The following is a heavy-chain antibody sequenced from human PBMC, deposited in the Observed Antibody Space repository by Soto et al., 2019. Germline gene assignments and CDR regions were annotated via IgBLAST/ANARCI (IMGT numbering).Heavy chain of an antibody. CDR3: AARRSGLYAMDV. D-gene: IGHD1-26*01. V-gene: IGHV1-58*01. J-gene: IGHJ6*02. CDR2: IVGGSGNT. CDR1: GCTFSTSA. Sequence: MQLVKSGPEVKKPGTSVKVSCKASGCTFSTSAVQWVRQARGQRPEWMGWIVGGSGNTNYAQNSQERVIITRDMSTSTVYMELSSLRSDDTAVYFCAARRSGLYAMDVWGQGTTVTVSS.